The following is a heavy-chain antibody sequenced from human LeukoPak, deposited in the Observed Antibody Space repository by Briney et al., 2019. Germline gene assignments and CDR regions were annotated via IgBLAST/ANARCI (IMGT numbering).Heavy chain of an antibody. CDR2: IYHSGST. J-gene: IGHJ4*02. CDR1: GYSISSGYY. D-gene: IGHD3-9*01. CDR3: ARHTRSHYDILTGNWPPEYYFEH. Sequence: SETLSLTCTVSGYSISSGYYWGWIRQPPGKGLEWSGSIYHSGSTYYNPSLKSRVTISVDTSKNHFSLKLSSVTAADTAVYYCARHTRSHYDILTGNWPPEYYFEHWGQGTLVTVPS. V-gene: IGHV4-38-2*02.